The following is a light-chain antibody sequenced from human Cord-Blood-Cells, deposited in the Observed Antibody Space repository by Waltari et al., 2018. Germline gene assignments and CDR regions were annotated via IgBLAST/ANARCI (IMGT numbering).Light chain of an antibody. J-gene: IGKJ1*01. CDR3: QQSYSTPRT. V-gene: IGKV1-39*01. CDR1: QSISSY. CDR2: AAS. Sequence: QMTQSPSSLSASAGDRVTITCRPRQSISSYLNWYQQKPGKAPKLLIYAASSLQSGVPSRFSGSGSGTDFTLTISSLQPEDVATCYCQQSYSTPRTFGQGTKVEIK.